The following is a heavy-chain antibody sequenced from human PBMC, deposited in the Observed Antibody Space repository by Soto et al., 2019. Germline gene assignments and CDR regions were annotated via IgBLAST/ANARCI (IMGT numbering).Heavy chain of an antibody. CDR1: GGTFSSYA. V-gene: IGHV1-69*01. Sequence: QVQLVQSGAEVKKPGSSVKVSCKASGGTFSSYAISWVRQAPGQGLEWMGGIIPIFGTANYAQKFQGRVTITADESTSTAYMERSSLRSEDTAVYYCARCRRYSGSYYPDYWGQGTLVTVSS. J-gene: IGHJ4*02. D-gene: IGHD1-26*01. CDR2: IIPIFGTA. CDR3: ARCRRYSGSYYPDY.